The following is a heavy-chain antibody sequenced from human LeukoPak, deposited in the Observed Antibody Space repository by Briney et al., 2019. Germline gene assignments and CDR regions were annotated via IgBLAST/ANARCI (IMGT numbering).Heavy chain of an antibody. Sequence: GGSLRLSCAASGFTFSSFSMNWVRQAPGKGLEWVSYISGSSSIKCYADSVKGRFTISRDNAKNSLYLQINSLRDDDAAVYYCARVRGNGWYFDLWGRGTLVTVSS. CDR2: ISGSSSIK. V-gene: IGHV3-48*02. CDR3: ARVRGNGWYFDL. J-gene: IGHJ2*01. CDR1: GFTFSSFS. D-gene: IGHD4-23*01.